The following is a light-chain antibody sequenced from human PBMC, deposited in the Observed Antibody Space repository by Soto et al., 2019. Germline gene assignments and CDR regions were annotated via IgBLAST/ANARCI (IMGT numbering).Light chain of an antibody. CDR1: QSVSSSS. CDR3: QQYIDWPRT. J-gene: IGKJ1*01. CDR2: RAS. V-gene: IGKV3-20*01. Sequence: EIVLTQSPCTRALSAGERATLSCGASQSVSSSSLAWYQQKPGQAPRLLMYRASSRATGIPDRFSGSGSGTDFTLTISRLQSGDFAVYYCQQYIDWPRTFGQGTKVDIK.